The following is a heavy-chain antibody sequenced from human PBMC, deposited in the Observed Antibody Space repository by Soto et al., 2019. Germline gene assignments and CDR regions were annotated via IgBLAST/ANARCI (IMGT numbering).Heavy chain of an antibody. CDR1: GGSISTYY. CDR2: IHYSGST. CDR3: TRGGDPYKTGH. V-gene: IGHV4-59*01. J-gene: IGHJ4*02. D-gene: IGHD2-21*01. Sequence: SATLSLTCTVSGGSISTYYWSWIRQPPGKGLEWIGFIHYSGSTNYNPSLKGRVTMSVDTSKNQFSLKLTSVNTADTAIYYCTRGGDPYKTGHWGQGTLVTVSS.